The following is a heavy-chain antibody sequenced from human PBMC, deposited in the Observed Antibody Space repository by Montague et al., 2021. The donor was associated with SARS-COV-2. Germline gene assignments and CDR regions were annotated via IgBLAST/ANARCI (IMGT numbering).Heavy chain of an antibody. CDR1: GSSIRSSSYY. V-gene: IGHV4-39*01. J-gene: IGHJ4*02. CDR3: ARHRITIFLGCMFDY. CDR2: IYYSGST. D-gene: IGHD3-9*01. Sequence: SETLSLTCTVSGSSIRSSSYYWGWNRQPPGKGLVWIGSIYYSGSTYYNPSLKSRVTTSVDTSKNQFSLKLITVTAADTAVYYCARHRITIFLGCMFDYWGQGTLVTVSS.